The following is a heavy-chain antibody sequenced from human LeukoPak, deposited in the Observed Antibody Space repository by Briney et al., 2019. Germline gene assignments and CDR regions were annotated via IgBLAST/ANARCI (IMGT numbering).Heavy chain of an antibody. J-gene: IGHJ6*03. CDR3: ARPQTYYDFWSGYPYYYYYYMDV. Sequence: SETLSLTCTVSGGSISSSSYYWGWIRQPPGKGLEWIGSVYYSGSTYYNPSLKSRVTISVDTSKNQFSLKLSSVTAADTAVYYCARPQTYYDFWSGYPYYYYYYMDVWGKGTTVTVYS. D-gene: IGHD3-3*01. CDR2: VYYSGST. CDR1: GGSISSSSYY. V-gene: IGHV4-39*01.